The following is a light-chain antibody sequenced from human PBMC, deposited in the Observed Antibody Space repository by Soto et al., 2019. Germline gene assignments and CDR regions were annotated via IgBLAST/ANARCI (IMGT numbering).Light chain of an antibody. J-gene: IGLJ2*01. Sequence: QLVLTQSPSASASLGASVKLTCTLSSGHSSYAIAWHQQQPEKGPRYLMKLNSDGSHSKGDGIPDRFSGSSSGAERYLTISSLQSEDEADYYFQTWGTGGNVVFGGGTKLTVL. CDR1: SGHSSYA. V-gene: IGLV4-69*01. CDR2: LNSDGSH. CDR3: QTWGTGGNVV.